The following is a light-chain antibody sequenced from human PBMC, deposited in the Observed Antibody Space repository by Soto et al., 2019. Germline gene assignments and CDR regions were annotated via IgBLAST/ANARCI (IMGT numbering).Light chain of an antibody. V-gene: IGKV3-20*01. Sequence: EIVLTQSPGTLSLSPGERATLSCRASQSVSSSYLAWYQQKPGQAPRLLIYGASSTATGIPDRFSGSGSGTEFTLTISRLEPEDFAVYYCQQYGSSPVTFGQGTRLEIK. J-gene: IGKJ5*01. CDR3: QQYGSSPVT. CDR1: QSVSSSY. CDR2: GAS.